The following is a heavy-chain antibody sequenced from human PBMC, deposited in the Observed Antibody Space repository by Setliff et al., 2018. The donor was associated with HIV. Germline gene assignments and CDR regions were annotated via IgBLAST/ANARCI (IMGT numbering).Heavy chain of an antibody. CDR1: GHTYNAYG. J-gene: IGHJ4*02. V-gene: IGHV1-18*01. CDR3: ASSSPTTYYYGSGSPPLDY. CDR2: ISAHYGST. Sequence: ASVKVSCKASGHTYNAYGITWVRQAPGQGLEWMGWISAHYGSTKYAQTLQGRVTMTTDTSTNTAYMELRSLRSDATAVYYCASSSPTTYYYGSGSPPLDYWGQGTLVTVSS. D-gene: IGHD3-10*01.